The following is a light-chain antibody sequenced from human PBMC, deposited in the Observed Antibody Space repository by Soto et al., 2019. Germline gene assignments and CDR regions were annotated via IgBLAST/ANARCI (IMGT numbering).Light chain of an antibody. CDR3: QQSYSTPIA. V-gene: IGKV1-39*01. J-gene: IGKJ5*01. Sequence: DIQMTQSPSSLSASVGDRVTITCRASKSISSYLNWYQQKPGKAPKLLIYAASSLQSGLPSRFSGSGSGTDCTLTISSLQPEDFATYYCQQSYSTPIAFGQGTRLEIK. CDR1: KSISSY. CDR2: AAS.